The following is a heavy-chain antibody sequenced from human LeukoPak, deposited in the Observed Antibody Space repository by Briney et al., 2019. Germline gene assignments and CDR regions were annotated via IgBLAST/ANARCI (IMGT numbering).Heavy chain of an antibody. V-gene: IGHV4-38-2*02. CDR1: GYSISSGYY. CDR2: IYHSGST. Sequence: KTSETLSLTCTVSGYSISSGYYWGWIRQPPGKGLEWIGSIYHSGSTYYNPSLKSRVTISVDTSKNQFSLKLSSVTAADTAVYYCASGYDSRDAFDIWGQGTMVTVSS. D-gene: IGHD5-12*01. J-gene: IGHJ3*02. CDR3: ASGYDSRDAFDI.